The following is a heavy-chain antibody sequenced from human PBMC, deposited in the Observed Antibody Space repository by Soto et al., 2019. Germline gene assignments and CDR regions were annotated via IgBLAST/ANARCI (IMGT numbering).Heavy chain of an antibody. Sequence: LSLTCTVSGGSVSSGSYYWSWIRQPPGKGLEWIGYIYYSGSTNYNPSLKSRVTISVDTSKNQFSLKLSSVTAADTAVYYCARDRDDSSGYYIDYWGQGTLVTVSS. V-gene: IGHV4-61*01. D-gene: IGHD3-22*01. CDR1: GGSVSSGSYY. CDR3: ARDRDDSSGYYIDY. J-gene: IGHJ4*02. CDR2: IYYSGST.